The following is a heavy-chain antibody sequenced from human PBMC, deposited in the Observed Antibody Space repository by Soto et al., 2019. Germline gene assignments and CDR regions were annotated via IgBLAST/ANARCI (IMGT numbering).Heavy chain of an antibody. D-gene: IGHD3-22*01. V-gene: IGHV4-39*07. J-gene: IGHJ4*02. CDR2: IYYSGST. CDR1: GGSISSSSYY. Sequence: SETLSLTCTVSGGSISSSSYYWGWIRQPPGKGLEWIGSIYYSGSTYYNPSLKSRVTISLDTSKNQFSLKLSSVTAADTAVYYCARVPVPSSGYFYYFDYWGQGTLVTVSS. CDR3: ARVPVPSSGYFYYFDY.